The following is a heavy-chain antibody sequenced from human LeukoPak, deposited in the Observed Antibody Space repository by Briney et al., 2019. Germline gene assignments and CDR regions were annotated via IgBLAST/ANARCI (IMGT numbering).Heavy chain of an antibody. CDR2: MNPNNGNT. D-gene: IGHD6-13*01. V-gene: IGHV1-8*01. Sequence: GASVKVSCKASGYTFTSYDINWVRQATGQGLEWTGWMNPNNGNTGYAQKFQGRVTMTRSTSISTAYMELSSLRSEDTAVYYCARLASSSWPLYYYYGMDVWGQGTTVTVSS. CDR1: GYTFTSYD. CDR3: ARLASSSWPLYYYYGMDV. J-gene: IGHJ6*02.